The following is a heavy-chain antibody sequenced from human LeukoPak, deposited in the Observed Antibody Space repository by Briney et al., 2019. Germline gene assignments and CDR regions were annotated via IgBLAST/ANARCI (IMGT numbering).Heavy chain of an antibody. D-gene: IGHD2-15*01. CDR2: VNPNSGHT. J-gene: IGHJ4*02. V-gene: IGHV1-8*01. CDR1: GYTFTSYD. Sequence: SVKVSCKSSGYTFTSYDINWVRQAPGQGLEWMGWVNPNSGHTGYAQKFQGRVTMTRNTSISTAYMELSSLTSEDTAVYYCARGAPGSYCSGGSCPYFDYWGQGTLVSVSS. CDR3: ARGAPGSYCSGGSCPYFDY.